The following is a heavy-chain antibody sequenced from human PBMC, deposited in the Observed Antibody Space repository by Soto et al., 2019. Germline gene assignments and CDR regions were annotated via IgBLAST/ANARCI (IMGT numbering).Heavy chain of an antibody. J-gene: IGHJ4*02. D-gene: IGHD5-18*01. CDR3: ARGIQLWLPDY. Sequence: QVQLVESGGGVVQPGRSLRLSCAASGFTFSSYAMHWVRQAPGKGLEWVAVISYDGSNKYYADSVKGRFTISRDNYKNTLYLQMNSLRAEDTAVYYCARGIQLWLPDYWGQGTLVTVSS. V-gene: IGHV3-30-3*01. CDR2: ISYDGSNK. CDR1: GFTFSSYA.